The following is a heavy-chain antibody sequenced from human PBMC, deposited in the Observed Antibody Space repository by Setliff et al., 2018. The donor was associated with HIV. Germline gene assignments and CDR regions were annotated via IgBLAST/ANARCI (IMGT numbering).Heavy chain of an antibody. Sequence: GESLRLSCAASGFTFSSYAMHWVRQAPGKGLQWVATISYDGSDKYYADSVKGRFTISRDNSKNTLYLQMNSLRAEDTAVYYCARTMGQVYTAMVKYYYYYYMDVWGKGTTVTSP. CDR1: GFTFSSYA. D-gene: IGHD5-18*01. V-gene: IGHV3-30*14. CDR2: ISYDGSDK. J-gene: IGHJ6*03. CDR3: ARTMGQVYTAMVKYYYYYYMDV.